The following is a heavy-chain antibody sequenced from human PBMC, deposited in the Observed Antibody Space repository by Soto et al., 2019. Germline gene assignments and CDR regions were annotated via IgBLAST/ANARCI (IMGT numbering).Heavy chain of an antibody. D-gene: IGHD3-10*01. Sequence: SETLSLTCTVSGGSISSYYWSWIRQPPGKGLEWIGYIYYSGSTNYNPSLKSRVTISVDTSKNQFSLKLSSVTAADTAVYYCAREETMVRGHWFDPWGQGTLVTVSS. CDR3: AREETMVRGHWFDP. CDR2: IYYSGST. CDR1: GGSISSYY. J-gene: IGHJ5*02. V-gene: IGHV4-59*12.